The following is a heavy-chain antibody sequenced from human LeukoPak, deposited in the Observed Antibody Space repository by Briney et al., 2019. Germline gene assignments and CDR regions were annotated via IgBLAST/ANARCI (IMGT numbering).Heavy chain of an antibody. CDR1: GFTFSSYA. CDR3: TREYGDYPCYYGMDV. V-gene: IGHV3-49*04. J-gene: IGHJ6*02. Sequence: GGSLRLSCAASGFTFSSYAMSWVRQAPGKGLEWVGFIRSKAYGGTTEYAASVKGRFTISRDDSKSIAYLQMDSLKTEDTAVYYCTREYGDYPCYYGMDVWGQGTTVTVSS. CDR2: IRSKAYGGTT. D-gene: IGHD4-17*01.